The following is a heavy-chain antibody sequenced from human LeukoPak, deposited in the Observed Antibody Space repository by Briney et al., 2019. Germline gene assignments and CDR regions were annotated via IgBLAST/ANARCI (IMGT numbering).Heavy chain of an antibody. CDR1: GFTFDDYG. CDR2: INWNGGST. CDR3: ARGQGFWSGYYPPGEYYYGMDV. Sequence: GGSLRLSCVASGFTFDDYGMSWVRQAPGKGLEWVSGINWNGGSTGYADSVKGRFTISRDNAKNSLYLQMNSLRAEDTALYHCARGQGFWSGYYPPGEYYYGMDVWGQGTTVTVSS. J-gene: IGHJ6*02. V-gene: IGHV3-20*01. D-gene: IGHD3-3*01.